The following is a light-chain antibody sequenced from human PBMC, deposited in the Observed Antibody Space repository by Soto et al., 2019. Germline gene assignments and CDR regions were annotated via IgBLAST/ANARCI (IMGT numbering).Light chain of an antibody. CDR1: SSDVGSSNL. J-gene: IGLJ1*01. CDR2: EGS. V-gene: IGLV2-23*01. Sequence: QSVLTQPASVSGSPGQSITISCTGTSSDVGSSNLVSWYQQHPGKTPKLIIYEGSRRPSGVSGRFSGSMSGNAASLTISGLQAEEEADYYCCSFARRSTSYVFGTGTKLTVL. CDR3: CSFARRSTSYV.